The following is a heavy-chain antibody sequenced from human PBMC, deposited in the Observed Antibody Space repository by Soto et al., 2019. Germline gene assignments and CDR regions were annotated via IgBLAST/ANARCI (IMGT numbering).Heavy chain of an antibody. CDR1: GFTFSRYC. Sequence: SLSLSFVSSGFTFSRYCTHCVRQAPGKGLEWVAVISYDGSKKYHADSVKGRFTISRDNAKNSVSLQMNSLRAEDTAVYYCAREYTAWPLAYGLDVWGQGTTVTVSS. J-gene: IGHJ6*02. CDR2: ISYDGSKK. D-gene: IGHD2-21*02. CDR3: AREYTAWPLAYGLDV. V-gene: IGHV3-30*03.